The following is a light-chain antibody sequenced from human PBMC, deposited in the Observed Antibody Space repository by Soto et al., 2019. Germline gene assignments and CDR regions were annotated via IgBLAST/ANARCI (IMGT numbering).Light chain of an antibody. V-gene: IGKV1-5*03. CDR2: KAS. CDR3: QQLNTFPPFFT. CDR1: QTISSW. Sequence: DIQMTQSPSSLSASVGDRVTITCRASQTISSWLAWYQQKPGKAPKLLIYKASTLKSGVPSRFSGSGSGTEFTLTISSLQPEDFATYFCQQLNTFPPFFTFGPGTKVDIK. J-gene: IGKJ3*01.